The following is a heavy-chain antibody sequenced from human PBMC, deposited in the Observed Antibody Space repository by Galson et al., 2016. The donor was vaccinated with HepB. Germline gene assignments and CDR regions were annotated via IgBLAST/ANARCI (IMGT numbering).Heavy chain of an antibody. Sequence: SLRLSCAASGFTLTSYGMHWVRQAPGKGLEWVAVIWFAGSNKYYADSVKGRFTISRGNSKNTLYLQMNSLRAEDTAVYYCTLATRYDAFDIWGQGTLVTVSA. V-gene: IGHV3-33*01. D-gene: IGHD6-6*01. CDR2: IWFAGSNK. J-gene: IGHJ3*02. CDR1: GFTLTSYG. CDR3: TLATRYDAFDI.